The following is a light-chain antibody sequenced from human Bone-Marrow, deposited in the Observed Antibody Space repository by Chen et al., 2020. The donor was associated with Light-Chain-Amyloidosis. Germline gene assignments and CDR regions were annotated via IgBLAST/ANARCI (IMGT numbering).Light chain of an antibody. CDR3: QQYGTSPLT. CDR1: QTISSNY. V-gene: IGKV3-20*01. J-gene: IGKJ4*01. Sequence: EIVLTQSPGTLSLSPGEGANLSCRASQTISSNYLTWYQQKFGQAPRLLIYGSSSRATGIPDRLTGSGSGTDFTLTINRLEPGDFAMDYCQQYGTSPLTFGGGTKVEIK. CDR2: GSS.